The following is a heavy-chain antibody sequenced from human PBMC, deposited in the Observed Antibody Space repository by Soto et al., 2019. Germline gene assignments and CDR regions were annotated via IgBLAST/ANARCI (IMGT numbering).Heavy chain of an antibody. CDR2: IYWTNEK. CDR1: GFSLSTTGVG. CDR3: ARSLWFGELH. Sequence: QITLKESGPTLVKPTQTLTLTCSFSGFSLSTTGVGVGWIRQSPGKALEWLAIIYWTNEKPYTPSLTSRVTIAQDNSKNQVVLTVTNMDPVDTGTYYCARSLWFGELHWGQGALVTVSS. J-gene: IGHJ4*02. V-gene: IGHV2-5*01. D-gene: IGHD3-10*01.